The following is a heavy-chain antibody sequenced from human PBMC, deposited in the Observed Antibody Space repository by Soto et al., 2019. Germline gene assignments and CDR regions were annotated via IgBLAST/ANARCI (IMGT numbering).Heavy chain of an antibody. CDR1: GGSSSAYY. Sequence: QVQLQQWGAGLLKPSETLSLTCAVYGGSSSAYYWSWIRQPPGKGLEWIGAIFHGGHTNYSPSLKRRVTISVDTSKNQFSLELSSVTAADTAVYYCARPHYQSNTFYFYFDYWSQGTLVTVSS. V-gene: IGHV4-34*12. CDR3: ARPHYQSNTFYFYFDY. CDR2: IFHGGHT. D-gene: IGHD3-22*01. J-gene: IGHJ4*02.